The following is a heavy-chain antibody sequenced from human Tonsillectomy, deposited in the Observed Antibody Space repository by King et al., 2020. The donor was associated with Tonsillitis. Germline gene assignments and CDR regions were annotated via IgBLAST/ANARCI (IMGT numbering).Heavy chain of an antibody. J-gene: IGHJ3*02. CDR3: AADCSGDNCYSSDAFDI. CDR1: GFTFSRYG. D-gene: IGHD2-15*01. CDR2: IWFDGSKK. V-gene: IGHV3-33*03. Sequence: VQLVESGGGVVQPGRSLRLSCAASGFTFSRYGMHWVRQAPGKGLEWVAVIWFDGSKKFYADTVKGRFTISRDNSNNTLGLQMNSLRADDTAVYYCAADCSGDNCYSSDAFDIWGQGTMVTVSS.